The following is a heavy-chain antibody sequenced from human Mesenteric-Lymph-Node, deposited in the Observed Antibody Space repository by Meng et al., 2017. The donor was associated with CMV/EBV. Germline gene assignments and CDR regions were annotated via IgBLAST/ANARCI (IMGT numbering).Heavy chain of an antibody. CDR2: ISSSGFTV. CDR1: TFTFNTHG. Sequence: GGSLRLSCAASTFTFNTHGVHWVRQAPGKGLEWVSYISSSGFTVYYAGSVKGRFTISRDNAKNSLYLQMNSLRAEDTAVYYCAREMIPRRYFDYWGQGTLVTVSS. V-gene: IGHV3-48*04. CDR3: AREMIPRRYFDY. J-gene: IGHJ4*02. D-gene: IGHD3-22*01.